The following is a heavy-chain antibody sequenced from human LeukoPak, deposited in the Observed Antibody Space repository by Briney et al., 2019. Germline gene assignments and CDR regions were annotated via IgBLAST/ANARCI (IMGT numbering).Heavy chain of an antibody. J-gene: IGHJ2*01. D-gene: IGHD1-14*01. CDR1: GFTFSSYA. CDR2: IYGSAYST. CDR3: AKRGSPEWYFDL. V-gene: IGHV3-23*01. Sequence: PGGSLRLSCAASGFTFSSYAMSWVRQGPGKGLEWVSTIYGSAYSTYYADSVKGRFIISRDNSKNTLYLQMNSLRAEDTAVYYCAKRGSPEWYFDLWGRGTLVTVSS.